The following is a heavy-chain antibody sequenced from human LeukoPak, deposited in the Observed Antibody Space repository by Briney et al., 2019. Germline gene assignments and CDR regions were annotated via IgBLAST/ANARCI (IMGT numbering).Heavy chain of an antibody. CDR3: ARDLSYGYFDY. V-gene: IGHV4-39*07. D-gene: IGHD4-17*01. J-gene: IGHJ4*02. CDR1: GGSISSSSYY. CDR2: IYYSGST. Sequence: SETLSLTCAVSGGSISSSSYYWGWLRQPPGKGLEWIGSIYYSGSTYYNPSLKSRVTISVDTSKNQFSLKLSSVTAADTAVYYCARDLSYGYFDYWGQGTLVTVSS.